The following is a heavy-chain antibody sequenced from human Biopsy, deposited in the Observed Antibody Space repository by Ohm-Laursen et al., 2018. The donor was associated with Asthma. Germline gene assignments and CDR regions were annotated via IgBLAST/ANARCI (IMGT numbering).Heavy chain of an antibody. CDR1: GDSFSNYA. D-gene: IGHD5-12*01. V-gene: IGHV1-69*13. CDR2: LIPVLGTP. J-gene: IGHJ6*02. CDR3: ARGYSGSDRIVYYYSGLEV. Sequence: ASVKVSCNASGDSFSNYAISWVRQAPGQGLEWMGGLIPVLGTPDHSQMFEGRVTITADESTSTAYMELSSLSSEDTAVYYCARGYSGSDRIVYYYSGLEVWGQGTTVTVSS.